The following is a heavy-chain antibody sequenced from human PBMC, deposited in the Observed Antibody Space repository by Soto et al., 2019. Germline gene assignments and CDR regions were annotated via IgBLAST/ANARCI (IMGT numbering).Heavy chain of an antibody. D-gene: IGHD6-6*01. CDR3: ARGQSMYSGFY. V-gene: IGHV3-48*03. CDR2: ISSSGSTI. J-gene: IGHJ4*02. Sequence: LRLSCAASGFIFSTNGMSWVRQAPGKGLEWVSYISSSGSTIYYADSVKGRFTISRDNAKNSLYLQMNSLRAEDTAVYYCARGQSMYSGFYWGQGTLVTVSS. CDR1: GFIFSTNG.